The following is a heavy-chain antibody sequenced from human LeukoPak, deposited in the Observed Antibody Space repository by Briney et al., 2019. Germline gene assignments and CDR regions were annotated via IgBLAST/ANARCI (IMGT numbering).Heavy chain of an antibody. J-gene: IGHJ3*02. Sequence: SETLSLTCTVSGGSISSSSYYWGWIRQPPGKGLEWIGSISYSGGTYYNPSLKSRVTISVDTSKIQFSLKLTSVTAADTAVYYCARDLYSSRTNDAFVIWGQGTLVTVSS. CDR3: ARDLYSSRTNDAFVI. CDR1: GGSISSSSYY. D-gene: IGHD6-13*01. CDR2: ISYSGGT. V-gene: IGHV4-39*07.